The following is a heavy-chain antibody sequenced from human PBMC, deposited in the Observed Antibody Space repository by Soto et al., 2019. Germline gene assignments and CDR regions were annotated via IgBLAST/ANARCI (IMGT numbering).Heavy chain of an antibody. J-gene: IGHJ4*02. CDR3: ARGNYYDSSGYLPLDY. CDR1: GYTFTNYA. Sequence: ASVKVSCKASGYTFTNYAMHWVRQAPGQRLEWMGWINAGNGNTKYSQKFQGRVTITRDTSASTAYMELSSLRSEDTAVYYCARGNYYDSSGYLPLDYWGQGTLVTVSS. D-gene: IGHD3-22*01. CDR2: INAGNGNT. V-gene: IGHV1-3*01.